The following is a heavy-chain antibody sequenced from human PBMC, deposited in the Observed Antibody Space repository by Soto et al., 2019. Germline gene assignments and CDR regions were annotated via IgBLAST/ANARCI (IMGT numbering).Heavy chain of an antibody. D-gene: IGHD6-19*01. V-gene: IGHV3-30*18. J-gene: IGHJ4*02. CDR1: GLTFRSYG. Sequence: GGSLRLSCASSGLTFRSYGMHWVRQAPGKGLEWVAVISYDGSNKYYADSVKGRFTISRDNSKNTLYLQMNSLRAEDTAVYYCAKDHVRVISGWYFYPFDYWGQGTLVTVSS. CDR2: ISYDGSNK. CDR3: AKDHVRVISGWYFYPFDY.